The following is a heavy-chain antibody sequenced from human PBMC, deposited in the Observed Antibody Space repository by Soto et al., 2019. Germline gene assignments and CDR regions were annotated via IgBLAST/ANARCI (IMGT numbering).Heavy chain of an antibody. D-gene: IGHD4-4*01. CDR2: IYYGGST. CDR1: GGTSGGVGGC. V-gene: IGHV4-61*08. J-gene: IGHJ4*02. CDR3: ARGNRRVDY. Sequence: TVVGGTSGGVGGCRSWNRQPPGKGLEWIGYIYYGGSTNYNPSLKSRVTISVDTSKNQFSLRLTSVTAADTAMYYCARGNRRVDYWGRGTLVTGSS.